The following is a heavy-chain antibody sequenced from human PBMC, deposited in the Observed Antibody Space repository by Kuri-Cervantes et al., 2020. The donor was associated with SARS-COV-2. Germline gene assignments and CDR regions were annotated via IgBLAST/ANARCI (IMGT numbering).Heavy chain of an antibody. D-gene: IGHD3-10*01. CDR3: ARYPRAYGGFDP. Sequence: GGSMRPSCAVYGLTFSSYSMNWVRQAPGKWLEWVSYISSSSIYIYYADSVKGRFTISRDNAKNSQYLQMNSLRAEDTAVYCCARYPRAYGGFDPWGQGTLVTVSS. CDR2: ISSSSIYI. V-gene: IGHV3-21*05. J-gene: IGHJ5*02. CDR1: GLTFSSYS.